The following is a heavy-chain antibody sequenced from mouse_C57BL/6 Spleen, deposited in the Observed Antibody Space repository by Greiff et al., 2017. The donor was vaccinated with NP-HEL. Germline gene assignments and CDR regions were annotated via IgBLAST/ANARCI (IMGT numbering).Heavy chain of an antibody. D-gene: IGHD2-10*01. CDR3: ARDSLLCWYFDV. CDR1: GFTFSSYA. J-gene: IGHJ1*03. CDR2: ISDGGSYT. Sequence: EVQGVESGGGLVKPGGSLKLSCAASGFTFSSYAMSWVRQTPEKRLEWVATISDGGSYTYYPDNVKGRFTISRDNAKNNLYLQMSHLKSEDTAMYYCARDSLLCWYFDVWGTGTTVTVSS. V-gene: IGHV5-4*01.